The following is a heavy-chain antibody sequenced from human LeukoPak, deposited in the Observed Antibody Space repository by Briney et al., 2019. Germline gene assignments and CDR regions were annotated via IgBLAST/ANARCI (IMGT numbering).Heavy chain of an antibody. Sequence: GGSLRLSCAASGFTFSSYAMHWVRQAPGKGLEWVAVISYDGSNKYYADSVKGRSTISRDNSKNTLYLQMNSLRAEDTAVYYCARAVVWQQLPYYWGQGTLVTVSS. V-gene: IGHV3-30*04. CDR2: ISYDGSNK. J-gene: IGHJ4*02. D-gene: IGHD6-13*01. CDR1: GFTFSSYA. CDR3: ARAVVWQQLPYY.